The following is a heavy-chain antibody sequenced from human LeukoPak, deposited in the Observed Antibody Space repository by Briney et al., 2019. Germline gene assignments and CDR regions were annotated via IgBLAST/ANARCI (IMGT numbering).Heavy chain of an antibody. J-gene: IGHJ4*02. Sequence: GGSLRLSCDASGFTFSSYGMHWVRQAQATGLEWVAVISYDGSNKYYADSVKGRFTISRDNSKNTLYLQMNSLRAEDTAVYYCARDRYYGSGRYNYFDYWGQGTLVTVSS. D-gene: IGHD3-10*01. CDR3: ARDRYYGSGRYNYFDY. V-gene: IGHV3-30*19. CDR2: ISYDGSNK. CDR1: GFTFSSYG.